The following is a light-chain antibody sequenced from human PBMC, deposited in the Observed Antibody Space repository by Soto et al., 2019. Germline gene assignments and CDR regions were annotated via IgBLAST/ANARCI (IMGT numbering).Light chain of an antibody. CDR2: AAS. CDR3: QQSFSTPRT. V-gene: IGKV1-39*01. Sequence: DIQMTHSPSTLSAYXVDRFTXXXXASQTISNFLNWYQQKPGKAPNLLIYAASGLQSGVPSRFSASGSGTDFTLNITSLQPEDFATYFCQQSFSTPRTFGQGTKVDIK. CDR1: QTISNF. J-gene: IGKJ1*01.